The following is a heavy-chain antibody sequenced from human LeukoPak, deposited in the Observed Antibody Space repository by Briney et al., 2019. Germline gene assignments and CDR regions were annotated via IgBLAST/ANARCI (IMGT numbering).Heavy chain of an antibody. D-gene: IGHD1-26*01. J-gene: IGHJ3*02. CDR3: ARPDHAATGGAFDI. V-gene: IGHV4-39*01. CDR2: IYYSGST. CDR1: GGSISSSSYY. Sequence: SETLSLTCTVSGGSISSSSYYWGWIRQPRGKGLERIGSIYYSGSTYYNPSLKSRVTISVDTSKNQFSLKLSSVTAADTAVYGCARPDHAATGGAFDIWGQGTMVTVSS.